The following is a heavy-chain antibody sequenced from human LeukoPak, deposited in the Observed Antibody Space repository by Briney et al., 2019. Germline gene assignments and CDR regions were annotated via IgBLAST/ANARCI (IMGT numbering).Heavy chain of an antibody. CDR2: INSDGSST. CDR3: ARGSEMATMVY. J-gene: IGHJ4*02. V-gene: IGHV3-74*01. CDR1: GFTFSSYW. D-gene: IGHD5-24*01. Sequence: GGFLRLSCAASGFTFSSYWMHWVRQVPGKGLVWVSRINSDGSSTSYADSVKGRFTISRDNAKNTLYLQMSSLRAEDTAVYYCARGSEMATMVYWSQGTLVTVSS.